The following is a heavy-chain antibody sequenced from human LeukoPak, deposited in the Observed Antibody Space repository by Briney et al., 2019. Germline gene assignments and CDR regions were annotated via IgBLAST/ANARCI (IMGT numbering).Heavy chain of an antibody. CDR1: GFTFSSYS. J-gene: IGHJ4*02. Sequence: PGRSLRLSCAASGFTFSSYSMNWVRQAPGKGLEWVSSISSRSSYIDYADSLKGRFTISRDNAKNSMYRQMNSLRAEDPAVYYCARGKEPVAGSLSHFDYWGQGTLVTVSS. V-gene: IGHV3-21*01. CDR3: ARGKEPVAGSLSHFDY. D-gene: IGHD6-19*01. CDR2: ISSRSSYI.